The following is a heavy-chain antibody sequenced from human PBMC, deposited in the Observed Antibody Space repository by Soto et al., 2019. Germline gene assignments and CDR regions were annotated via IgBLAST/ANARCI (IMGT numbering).Heavy chain of an antibody. CDR3: ARGRYGDY. J-gene: IGHJ4*02. Sequence: QVHLVQSGAEVKKPGASVKVSCKASGYTFTSYGITWVRQAPGQGLEWMGWISAHNGNTDYEQKPQGRVIVTRDTSPSTAYMELRSLISDDTAVYYCARGRYGDYWGQGALVTVSS. CDR2: ISAHNGNT. CDR1: GYTFTSYG. V-gene: IGHV1-18*01. D-gene: IGHD1-1*01.